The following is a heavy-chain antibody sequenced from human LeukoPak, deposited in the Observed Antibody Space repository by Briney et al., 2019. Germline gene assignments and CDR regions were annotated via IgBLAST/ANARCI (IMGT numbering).Heavy chain of an antibody. CDR3: ARHQTNVLLWFGELRPRYNWFDP. Sequence: SETLSLTCAVYGGSFSGYYWSWIRQPPGKGLEWIGEINHSGSTNYNPSLKSRVTISVDTSKNQFSLKLSSVTAADTAVYYCARHQTNVLLWFGELRPRYNWFDPWGQGTPVTVSS. CDR1: GGSFSGYY. V-gene: IGHV4-34*01. CDR2: INHSGST. D-gene: IGHD3-10*01. J-gene: IGHJ5*02.